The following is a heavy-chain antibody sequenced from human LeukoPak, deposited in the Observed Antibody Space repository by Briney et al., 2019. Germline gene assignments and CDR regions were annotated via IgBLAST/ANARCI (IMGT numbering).Heavy chain of an antibody. CDR1: GYNFIDYY. CDR2: IIPIFGTA. V-gene: IGHV1-69*13. CDR3: AREVGDYSSSSSGYFDY. Sequence: ASVKVSCKASGYNFIDYYIHWVRQAPGQGLEWMGGIIPIFGTANYAQKFQGRVTITADESTSTAYMELSSLRSEDTAVYYCAREVGDYSSSSSGYFDYWGQGTLVTVSS. J-gene: IGHJ4*02. D-gene: IGHD6-6*01.